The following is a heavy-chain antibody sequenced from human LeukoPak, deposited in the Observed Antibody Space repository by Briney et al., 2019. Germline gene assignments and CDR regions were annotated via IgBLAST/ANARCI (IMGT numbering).Heavy chain of an antibody. CDR3: ARSYGGNSPGWFDP. CDR2: IYTSGST. Sequence: SQTLSLTCTVSGGSISSGSYYWSWIRQPAGKGLEWIGRIYTSGSTNYNPSLKSRVTISVDTSKNQFSLKLSSVTAADTAVYYCARSYGGNSPGWFDPWGQGTLVTVSS. CDR1: GGSISSGSYY. D-gene: IGHD4-23*01. V-gene: IGHV4-61*02. J-gene: IGHJ5*02.